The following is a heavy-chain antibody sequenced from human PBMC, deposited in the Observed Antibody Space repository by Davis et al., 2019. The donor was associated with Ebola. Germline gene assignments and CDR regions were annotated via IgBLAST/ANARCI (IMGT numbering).Heavy chain of an antibody. V-gene: IGHV1-8*01. CDR3: ARNYGPMGYQYNYYYGMDV. CDR2: MNPNSGTT. CDR1: GYTFTSYD. Sequence: ASVKVSCKASGYTFTSYDTNCVRQATGQGLEWTGRMNPNSGTTGYAQKLQGRVTMTRNTSISTAYMELSSLRSEDTAVYYCARNYGPMGYQYNYYYGMDVWGQGTTVTVSS. J-gene: IGHJ6*02. D-gene: IGHD2-2*01.